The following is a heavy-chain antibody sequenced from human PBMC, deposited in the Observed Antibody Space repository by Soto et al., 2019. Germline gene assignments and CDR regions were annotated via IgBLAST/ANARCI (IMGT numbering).Heavy chain of an antibody. V-gene: IGHV3-7*01. CDR1: GFTFSTYW. CDR2: IKEDASEK. Sequence: GGSLRLSCVASGFTFSTYWMTWVRQAPGMGLEWVAGIKEDASEKVYVDSVKGRFSISRDNAKNSLYLQLNSLRAEDTAVYYCAKDLVKVGYSYGSGYYGMDVWAKGPRSPSP. CDR3: AKDLVKVGYSYGSGYYGMDV. D-gene: IGHD5-18*01. J-gene: IGHJ6*02.